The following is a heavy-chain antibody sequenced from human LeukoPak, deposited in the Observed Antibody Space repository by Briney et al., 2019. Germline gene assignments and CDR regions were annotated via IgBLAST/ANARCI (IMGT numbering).Heavy chain of an antibody. Sequence: GGSLRLSCAASGFTFSSYSMNWVRQAPGKGLEWVSYISSSSSTIYYADSVKGRFTISRDNAKNSLYLQMNSLRAEDTAVYYCAKDRNYYDSSGYFDYWGQGTLVTVSS. CDR1: GFTFSSYS. D-gene: IGHD3-22*01. CDR3: AKDRNYYDSSGYFDY. J-gene: IGHJ4*02. V-gene: IGHV3-48*01. CDR2: ISSSSSTI.